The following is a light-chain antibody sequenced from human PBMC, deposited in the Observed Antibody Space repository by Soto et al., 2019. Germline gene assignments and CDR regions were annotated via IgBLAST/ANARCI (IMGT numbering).Light chain of an antibody. CDR2: GAS. Sequence: EIMITQSPAPPFVSPRERAPLSCRASQSVSSNLAWYQQKPGQAPRLLIYGASTRATGIPARFSGSGSGTEFTLTISGLQSEDFAVYCCQQYSNWPRTFGQGTKVDI. CDR3: QQYSNWPRT. CDR1: QSVSSN. V-gene: IGKV3-15*01. J-gene: IGKJ1*01.